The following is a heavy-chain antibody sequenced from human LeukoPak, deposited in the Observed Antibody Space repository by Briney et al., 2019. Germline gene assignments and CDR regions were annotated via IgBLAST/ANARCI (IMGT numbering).Heavy chain of an antibody. CDR1: GFTFSSYA. CDR3: AKAGYSGYDFGY. V-gene: IGHV3-23*01. CDR2: ISGSGGST. J-gene: IGHJ4*02. Sequence: GSLRLSCAASGFTFSSYAMSWVRQAPGKGLEWVSAISGSGGSTYYADSVKGRFTISRDNSKNTLYLQMNSLRAEDTAVYYCAKAGYSGYDFGYWGQGTLVTVSS. D-gene: IGHD5-12*01.